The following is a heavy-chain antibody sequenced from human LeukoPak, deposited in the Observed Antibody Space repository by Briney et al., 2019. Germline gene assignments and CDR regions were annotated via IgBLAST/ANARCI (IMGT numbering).Heavy chain of an antibody. V-gene: IGHV3-21*01. Sequence: GGSLRLSCAASGFTFSSYSMNWVRQAPGKGLEWVSSISSSSSYIYYADSVKGRFTISRDNAKNSLYLQMNSLGAEDTAVYYCAREVRSGDRFDPWGQGTLVTVSS. J-gene: IGHJ5*02. D-gene: IGHD2-15*01. CDR3: AREVRSGDRFDP. CDR2: ISSSSSYI. CDR1: GFTFSSYS.